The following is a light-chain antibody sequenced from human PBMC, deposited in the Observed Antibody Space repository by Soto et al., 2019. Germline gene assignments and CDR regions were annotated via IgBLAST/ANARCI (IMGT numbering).Light chain of an antibody. Sequence: EIVLTQSPATLSLSPGERATLSCRASQSVSSYLAWYQQKPGQAPRLLIYDASNRATGIPARFSGSGSGTDFTLTSSSLEPEDVAVYYCQQRSNWPPTFGGGTKVELK. CDR2: DAS. CDR3: QQRSNWPPT. J-gene: IGKJ4*01. CDR1: QSVSSY. V-gene: IGKV3-11*01.